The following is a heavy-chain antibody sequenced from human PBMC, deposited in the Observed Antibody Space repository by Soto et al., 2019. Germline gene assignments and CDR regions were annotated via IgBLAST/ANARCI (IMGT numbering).Heavy chain of an antibody. CDR1: GFTFSNYA. CDR2: ISGSGGGT. D-gene: IGHD6-19*01. J-gene: IGHJ4*02. V-gene: IGHV3-23*01. Sequence: EVQLLESGGGLVQPGGSLRLSCTASGFTFSNYAMNWVRQAPGKGLEWMSAISGSGGGTYYADSVKGRFTISRDNSKNTLYLQPHSLRAEDTALYYCARDAVAREGGTQYYFDYWGQGTLVTVSS. CDR3: ARDAVAREGGTQYYFDY.